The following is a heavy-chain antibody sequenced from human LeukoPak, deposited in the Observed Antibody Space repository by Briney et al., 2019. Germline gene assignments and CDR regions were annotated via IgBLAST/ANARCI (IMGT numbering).Heavy chain of an antibody. CDR2: ISAYNGNT. V-gene: IGHV1-18*03. J-gene: IGHJ3*02. D-gene: IGHD1-26*01. CDR1: GYTFTSYG. CDR3: ARSGTGGSYKLGPRAFDI. Sequence: AASVKVSCKASGYTFTSYGISWVRQAPGQGLEWMGWISAYNGNTNYAQKLQGRVTITRDTSASTAYMELSSLRSEDMAVYYCARSGTGGSYKLGPRAFDIWGQGTMVTVSS.